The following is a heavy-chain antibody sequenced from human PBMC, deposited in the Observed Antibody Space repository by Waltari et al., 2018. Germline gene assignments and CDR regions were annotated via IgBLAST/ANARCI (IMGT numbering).Heavy chain of an antibody. CDR2: ITPMFGRT. V-gene: IGHV1-69*12. D-gene: IGHD3-10*01. Sequence: QVQLVQSGAEVKKPGSSVKVSCKASGGTFGSYAISWVRLAPGQGLEWMGGITPMFGRTNYPQKFQDKVKITADEWTSIAYMELSGLRFEDTAVYFCARGGGRGGSFSFHMDVWGKGTTVTISS. CDR1: GGTFGSYA. J-gene: IGHJ6*03. CDR3: ARGGGRGGSFSFHMDV.